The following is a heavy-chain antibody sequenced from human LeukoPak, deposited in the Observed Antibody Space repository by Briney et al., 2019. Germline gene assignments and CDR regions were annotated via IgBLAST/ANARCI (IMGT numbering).Heavy chain of an antibody. Sequence: SETLSLTCTVSGGSISSGGYYWSWIRQPPGKGLEWIGYIYHSGSTYYNPSLKSRVTMSLDTSKNQFSLKLSSVTAADTAVYYCARDSKFLEWLSPGAYYYYYMDVWGKGTTVTVSS. D-gene: IGHD3-3*01. CDR1: GGSISSGGYY. CDR3: ARDSKFLEWLSPGAYYYYYMDV. J-gene: IGHJ6*03. CDR2: IYHSGST. V-gene: IGHV4-30-2*01.